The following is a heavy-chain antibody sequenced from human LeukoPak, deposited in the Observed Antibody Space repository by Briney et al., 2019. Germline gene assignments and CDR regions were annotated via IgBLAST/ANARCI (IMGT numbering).Heavy chain of an antibody. J-gene: IGHJ4*02. Sequence: PGGSLRLSCAASGFTFSSYSMNWVRQAPGKGLEWVSSISSSSSYIYYADSVKGRFTISRDNAKNSLYLQMNSLRAEDTAVYYCARANPLLYYENDDDYWGQGTLVTVSS. D-gene: IGHD3-22*01. V-gene: IGHV3-21*01. CDR2: ISSSSSYI. CDR3: ARANPLLYYENDDDY. CDR1: GFTFSSYS.